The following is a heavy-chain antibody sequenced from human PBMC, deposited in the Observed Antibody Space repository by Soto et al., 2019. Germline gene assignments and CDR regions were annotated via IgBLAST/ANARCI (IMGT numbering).Heavy chain of an antibody. CDR1: GYPFTGYY. CDR2: INPNSGGT. V-gene: IGHV1-2*04. Sequence: XSVKVACKASGYPFTGYYMHWVRQAPGQGLEWMGWINPNSGGTNYAQKFQGWVTMTRDTSISTAYMELSRLRSDDTAVYYCAREVVVGYYYYGMDVWGQGTTVTVSS. D-gene: IGHD2-2*01. CDR3: AREVVVGYYYYGMDV. J-gene: IGHJ6*02.